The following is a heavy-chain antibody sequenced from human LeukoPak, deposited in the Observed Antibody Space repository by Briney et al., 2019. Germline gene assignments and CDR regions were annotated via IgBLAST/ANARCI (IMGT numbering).Heavy chain of an antibody. CDR1: GFTFSRHA. J-gene: IGHJ4*02. V-gene: IGHV3-64*01. D-gene: IGHD5-18*01. Sequence: PGGSLRLSCAASGFTFSRHAMHWVRQAPGKGLEYISSISDNGGSTFYANSVKGRFTISRDNSNNMLYLQMGSLRVEDMAVYYCSRGLDRGYACGPLEWGQGDLVTVSS. CDR3: SRGLDRGYACGPLE. CDR2: ISDNGGST.